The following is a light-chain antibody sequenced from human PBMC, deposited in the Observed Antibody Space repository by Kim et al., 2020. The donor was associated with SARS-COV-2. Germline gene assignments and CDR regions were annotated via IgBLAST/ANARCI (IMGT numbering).Light chain of an antibody. CDR2: QDS. CDR1: KLGNKY. J-gene: IGLJ3*02. V-gene: IGLV3-1*01. Sequence: SYELTQPPSVSVSPGQTASISCSGDKLGNKYTCWYQKKPGQSPVLVIYQDSKRPSRIPERFSGSNSGNTATLTISGTQAMDEADYYCQAWDSTTGV. CDR3: QAWDSTTGV.